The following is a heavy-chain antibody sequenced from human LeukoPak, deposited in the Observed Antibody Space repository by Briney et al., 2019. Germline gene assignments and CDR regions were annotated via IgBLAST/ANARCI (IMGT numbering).Heavy chain of an antibody. CDR2: ISGDGGST. CDR1: GFSLDDYA. D-gene: IGHD3-22*01. J-gene: IGHJ5*01. V-gene: IGHV3-43*02. Sequence: SGGSLRLSCAAPGFSLDDYAIHWVRHAPGKGLEWVSLISGDGGSTFYADSVKGRFTPSRDNSKNSLYLQMSSLRSEDTALYYCARESDSSGWYDSWGQGTLVTVSS. CDR3: ARESDSSGWYDS.